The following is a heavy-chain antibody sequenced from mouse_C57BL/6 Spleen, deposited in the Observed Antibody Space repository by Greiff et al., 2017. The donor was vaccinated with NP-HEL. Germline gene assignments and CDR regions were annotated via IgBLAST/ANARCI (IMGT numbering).Heavy chain of an antibody. Sequence: QVQLQQSGAELVRPGTSVKLSCKASGYTFTSYWMHWVKQRPGQGLEWIGVIDPSDSYTNYNQKFKGKATLTVDTSSSTAYMQLSSLTSEDSAVYYCARRLGDYWGQGTTLTVSS. CDR1: GYTFTSYW. CDR2: IDPSDSYT. V-gene: IGHV1-59*01. CDR3: ARRLGDY. J-gene: IGHJ2*01. D-gene: IGHD4-1*01.